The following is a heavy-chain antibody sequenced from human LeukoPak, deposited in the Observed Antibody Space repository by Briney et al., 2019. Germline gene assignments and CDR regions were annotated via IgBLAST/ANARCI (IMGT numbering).Heavy chain of an antibody. CDR3: ARGGYYYDSSGYYRPGDY. Sequence: GGSLRLSCAASGFTFSSYAMHWVRQAPGKGLEWVAVISYDGSNKYYADSVKGRFTISRDNSKNTLYLQMNSLRAEDMAVYYCARGGYYYDSSGYYRPGDYWGQGTLVTVSS. CDR2: ISYDGSNK. D-gene: IGHD3-22*01. V-gene: IGHV3-30-3*01. CDR1: GFTFSSYA. J-gene: IGHJ4*02.